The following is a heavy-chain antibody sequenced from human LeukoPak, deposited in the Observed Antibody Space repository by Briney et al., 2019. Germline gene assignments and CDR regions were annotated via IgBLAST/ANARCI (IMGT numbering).Heavy chain of an antibody. CDR1: GGSISSYY. Sequence: PSETLSLTCTVSGGSISSYYWSWIRQPPGKGLEWSGYIYYSGSTNYNPSLKSRVTISVDTSKNQFSLKLSSVTAADTAVYYCARYVVGYGDYVEAFDIWGQGTMVTVSS. CDR3: ARYVVGYGDYVEAFDI. V-gene: IGHV4-59*08. D-gene: IGHD4-17*01. CDR2: IYYSGST. J-gene: IGHJ3*02.